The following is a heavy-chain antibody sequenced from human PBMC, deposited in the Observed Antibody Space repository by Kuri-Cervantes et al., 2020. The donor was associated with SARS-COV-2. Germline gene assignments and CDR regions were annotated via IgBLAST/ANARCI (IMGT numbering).Heavy chain of an antibody. CDR2: INHSGST. J-gene: IGHJ4*02. Sequence: GSLRLSCAVYGGSFSGYYWSWIRQPPGKGLEWIGEINHSGSTNYNPSLKSRVTISVDTSKNQFSLKLSSVTAADTAVYYCARDPRYLARGGGFDYWGQRTLVTVSS. CDR1: GGSFSGYY. V-gene: IGHV4-34*01. D-gene: IGHD1-14*01. CDR3: ARDPRYLARGGGFDY.